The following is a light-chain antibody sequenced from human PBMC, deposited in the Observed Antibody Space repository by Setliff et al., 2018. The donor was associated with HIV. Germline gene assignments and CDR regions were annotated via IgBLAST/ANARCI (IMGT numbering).Light chain of an antibody. CDR1: SSNIANNY. CDR3: AAWDTRLSGII. CDR2: DND. J-gene: IGLJ2*01. V-gene: IGLV1-51*01. Sequence: QSVLTQPPSVSAAPGQKVTISCSGSSSNIANNYVSWYQQLPGTAPKLLIYDNDKRPSGIPDRFSGSKSGTSATLGISGLQTGDEADYYCAAWDTRLSGIICGGGTKVTVL.